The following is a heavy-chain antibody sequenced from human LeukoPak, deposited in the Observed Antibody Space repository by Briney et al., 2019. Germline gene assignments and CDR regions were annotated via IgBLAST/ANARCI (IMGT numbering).Heavy chain of an antibody. J-gene: IGHJ4*02. CDR1: GYTFTNYL. CDR3: ARGTAYGGYVNY. Sequence: GASVKVSCKASGYTFTNYLMHWVRQAPGQRLEWMGWINAGNGNTKDSQNFQDRVTITRDTSANTAYMELSSLRSEDTAVYYCARGTAYGGYVNYWGRGTLVTVSS. D-gene: IGHD5-12*01. V-gene: IGHV1-3*01. CDR2: INAGNGNT.